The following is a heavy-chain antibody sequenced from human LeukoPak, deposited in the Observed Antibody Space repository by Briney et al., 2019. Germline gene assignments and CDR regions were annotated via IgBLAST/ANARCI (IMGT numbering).Heavy chain of an antibody. D-gene: IGHD3-22*01. Sequence: DPSETLSLTCTVSGGSISSGGYYWSWIRQHPGKGLEWIGYIYYSGSTYYNPSLKSRVTISVDTSKNQFSLKLSSVTAADTAVYYCAREHGPTYYYDSSGARWFDPWGQGTLVTVSS. CDR2: IYYSGST. CDR3: AREHGPTYYYDSSGARWFDP. CDR1: GGSISSGGYY. J-gene: IGHJ5*02. V-gene: IGHV4-31*03.